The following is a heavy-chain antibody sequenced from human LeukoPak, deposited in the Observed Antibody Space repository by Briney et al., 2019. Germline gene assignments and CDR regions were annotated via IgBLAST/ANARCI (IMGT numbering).Heavy chain of an antibody. CDR2: IIPIFGTA. CDR1: GYTFTSYD. J-gene: IGHJ2*01. Sequence: EASVKVSCKASGYTFTSYDINWVRQAPGQGLEWMGRIIPIFGTANYAQKFQGRVTITTDESTSTAYMELSSLRSEDTAVYYCARDLRTRYYDRSASAPTIDDL. CDR3: ARDLRTRYYDRSASAPTIDDL. V-gene: IGHV1-69*05. D-gene: IGHD3-22*01.